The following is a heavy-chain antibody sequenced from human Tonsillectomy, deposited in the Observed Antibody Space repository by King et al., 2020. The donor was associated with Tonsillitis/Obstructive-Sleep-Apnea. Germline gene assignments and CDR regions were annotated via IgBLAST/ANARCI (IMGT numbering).Heavy chain of an antibody. J-gene: IGHJ4*02. D-gene: IGHD3-9*01. V-gene: IGHV4-59*08. CDR2: IYYSGST. CDR1: GGSISTYY. CDR3: AGPTTCLDSPSSHVGTGYPPLDY. Sequence: QLQESGPGLVKPSETLSLTCTVSGGSISTYYWSWIRQPPGKGLEWIGYIYYSGSTNYNPSLKSRVTISVDTSKNQFSLKLSSVTAADTAVYYCAGPTTCLDSPSSHVGTGYPPLDYWGQATLVTVSS.